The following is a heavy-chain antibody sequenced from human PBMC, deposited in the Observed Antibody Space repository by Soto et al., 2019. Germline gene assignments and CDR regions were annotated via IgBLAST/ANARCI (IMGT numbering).Heavy chain of an antibody. CDR3: AGTTIFGVVTKYYFDY. V-gene: IGHV1-69*08. CDR1: GYTFTGYN. J-gene: IGHJ4*02. D-gene: IGHD3-3*01. Sequence: ASVKVSCKASGYTFTGYNMHWVRQAPGQGLEWMGRIIPILGTANYAQKFQGRVTITADKSTSTAYMELSSLRSEDTAVYYCAGTTIFGVVTKYYFDYWGQGTLVTVSS. CDR2: IIPILGTA.